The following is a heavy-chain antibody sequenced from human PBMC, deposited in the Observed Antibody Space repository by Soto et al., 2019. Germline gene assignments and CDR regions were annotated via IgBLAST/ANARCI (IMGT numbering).Heavy chain of an antibody. J-gene: IGHJ4*02. Sequence: QLQLQESGPGLVKPSETLSLTCTVSGGSIINNDYYWGWIRQPPGKGLEWNGGIYHSGRTYYNPSLNSRDTMSVETSKNQFSLRLSSVTDADAAVYYCVRRAARALRHFDYWGQGTRVTVSS. V-gene: IGHV4-39*01. D-gene: IGHD6-6*01. CDR2: IYHSGRT. CDR1: GGSIINNDYY. CDR3: VRRAARALRHFDY.